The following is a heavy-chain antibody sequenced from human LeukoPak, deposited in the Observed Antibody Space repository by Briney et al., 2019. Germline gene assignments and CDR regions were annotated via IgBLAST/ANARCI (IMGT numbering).Heavy chain of an antibody. CDR3: ARTTEGYAGGPGYSYYYYMDV. CDR1: GGSISSGSYY. Sequence: SETLSLTCTVSGGSISSGSYYWSWIRQPAGKGLEWIGYIHYSGSTHYNPSLKSRVTISVDTSKNQVSLKLRSVTAADTAVYYCARTTEGYAGGPGYSYYYYMDVWGKGTTVTISS. J-gene: IGHJ6*03. CDR2: IHYSGST. V-gene: IGHV4-61*10. D-gene: IGHD5-12*01.